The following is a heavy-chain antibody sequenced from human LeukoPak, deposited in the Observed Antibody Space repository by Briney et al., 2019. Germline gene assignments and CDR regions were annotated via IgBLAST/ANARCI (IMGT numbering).Heavy chain of an antibody. Sequence: PGGSLRLSCAASGFTFSSYAMSWVRQAPGKGLEWVSAISGSGGSTYYADSVKGRFTISRDNSKNTLYLQMNSLRAEDTAVYYCARAVSQWLAYFDYWGQGTLVTVSS. CDR3: ARAVSQWLAYFDY. CDR2: ISGSGGST. V-gene: IGHV3-23*01. D-gene: IGHD6-19*01. CDR1: GFTFSSYA. J-gene: IGHJ4*02.